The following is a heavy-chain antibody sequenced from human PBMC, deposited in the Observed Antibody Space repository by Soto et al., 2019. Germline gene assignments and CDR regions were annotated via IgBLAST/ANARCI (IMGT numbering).Heavy chain of an antibody. J-gene: IGHJ3*02. CDR3: ARTRFPRYCSSTSCRSDALDI. D-gene: IGHD2-2*01. V-gene: IGHV1-18*01. CDR2: ISAYNGNT. CDR1: GYTFTSYG. Sequence: ASVKVSCKASGYTFTSYGISWVRQAPGQGLEWMGWISAYNGNTNYAQKLQGRVTMTTDTSTSTAYMELRSLRSDDTAVYYCARTRFPRYCSSTSCRSDALDIWGQGTMVTVSS.